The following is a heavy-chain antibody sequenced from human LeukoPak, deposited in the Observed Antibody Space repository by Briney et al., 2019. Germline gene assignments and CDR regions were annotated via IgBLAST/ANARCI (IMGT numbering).Heavy chain of an antibody. V-gene: IGHV1-69*01. CDR2: IIPIFGTA. CDR1: GGTFSSYA. J-gene: IGHJ4*02. D-gene: IGHD2-2*01. CDR3: ARDSRAEYCSSTSCYLQGGFDY. Sequence: GSSLKVSCKASGGTFSSYAISWVRQAPGRGLEWMGGIIPIFGTANYAQKLQGRVTITADASTSTAYMELRSLRSDDTAVYYCARDSRAEYCSSTSCYLQGGFDYWGQGTLVTVSS.